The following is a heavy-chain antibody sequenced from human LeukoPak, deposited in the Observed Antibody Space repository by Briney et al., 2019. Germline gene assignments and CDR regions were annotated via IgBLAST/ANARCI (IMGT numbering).Heavy chain of an antibody. Sequence: SETLSLTCAVYGGSFSGYYWSWIRQPPGKGLEWIGEINHSGSTNYNPSLKSRVTISVDTSKNQFSLKLSSVTAADTAVYYCARGIAGDLYYDFWSGYAWFDPWGQGTLVTVSS. CDR3: ARGIAGDLYYDFWSGYAWFDP. D-gene: IGHD3-3*01. CDR1: GGSFSGYY. CDR2: INHSGST. J-gene: IGHJ5*02. V-gene: IGHV4-34*01.